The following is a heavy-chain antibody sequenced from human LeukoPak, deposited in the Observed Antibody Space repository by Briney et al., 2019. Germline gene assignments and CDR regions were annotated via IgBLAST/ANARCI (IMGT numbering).Heavy chain of an antibody. D-gene: IGHD6-19*01. CDR3: ARDRASVAGYFDY. V-gene: IGHV4-31*03. CDR2: IYYSGST. J-gene: IGHJ4*02. CDR1: GGSISSGGYY. Sequence: KTSQTLSLTCTVSGGSISSGGYYWSWIRQHPGKGLEWIGYIYYSGSTYYNPSLKSRVTISVDTSKNQFSLKLSSVTAADTAVYYCARDRASVAGYFDYWAREPWSPSPQ.